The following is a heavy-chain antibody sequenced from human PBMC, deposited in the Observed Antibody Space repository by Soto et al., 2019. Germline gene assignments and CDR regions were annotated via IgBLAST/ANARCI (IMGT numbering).Heavy chain of an antibody. CDR3: AGDVLRYGIDV. J-gene: IGHJ6*02. CDR1: GGSISSYY. Sequence: QVQLQESGPGLVKPSETLSLTCTVSGGSISSYYWSWIRQPPGKGLEWIGYIYYSGSTNYNPSLNSRVTISEDTSKNQFSLKLSAVTAADSAAHFCAGDVLRYGIDVWGQGTTVTVSS. V-gene: IGHV4-59*01. CDR2: IYYSGST.